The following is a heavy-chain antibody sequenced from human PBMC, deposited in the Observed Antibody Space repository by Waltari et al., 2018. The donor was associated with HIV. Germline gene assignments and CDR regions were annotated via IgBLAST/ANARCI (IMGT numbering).Heavy chain of an antibody. V-gene: IGHV3-74*01. CDR2: IDNDG. Sequence: MRLVESGGTPVQPGGSLRLSCKASGFNFGSHWMHWVRQSPGKGLVGGARIDNDGAVRGRFTISRDNAKNTLFLDMKGLRVEESGIYYCVKDVTVTFYGVYYSALDVWGQGTTVTV. J-gene: IGHJ6*02. D-gene: IGHD2-21*02. CDR3: VKDVTVTFYGVYYSALDV. CDR1: GFNFGSHW.